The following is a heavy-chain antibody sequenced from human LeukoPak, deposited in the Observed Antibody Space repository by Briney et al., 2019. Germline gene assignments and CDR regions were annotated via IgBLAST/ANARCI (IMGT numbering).Heavy chain of an antibody. D-gene: IGHD6-6*01. CDR3: ARGVAARNLLGGGLDH. Sequence: SETLSLTCTVSGGSISTYYWSWIRQPPGKGLEWIGYIYYTGSTSYNPSLNSRATMSVDTSKDQFSLKLSAVTAADTAVYYCARGVAARNLLGGGLDHWGQGTLVTVSS. J-gene: IGHJ5*02. CDR1: GGSISTYY. V-gene: IGHV4-59*01. CDR2: IYYTGST.